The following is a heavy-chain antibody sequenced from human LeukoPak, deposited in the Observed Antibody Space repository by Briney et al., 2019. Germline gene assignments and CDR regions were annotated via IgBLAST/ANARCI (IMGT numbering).Heavy chain of an antibody. J-gene: IGHJ4*02. V-gene: IGHV3-9*01. CDR2: ISWNSGSI. CDR1: GFTFDDYA. CDR3: AKDIALYYDSSGTFDY. Sequence: GGSLRLSCAASGFTFDDYAMHWVRHAPGKGLEWVSGISWNSGSIGYADSVKGRFTISRDNAKNSLYLQMNSLRAEDTALYYCAKDIALYYDSSGTFDYWGQGILVTVSS. D-gene: IGHD3-22*01.